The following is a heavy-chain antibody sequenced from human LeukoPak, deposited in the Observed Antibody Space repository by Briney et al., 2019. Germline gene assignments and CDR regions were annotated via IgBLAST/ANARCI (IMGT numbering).Heavy chain of an antibody. Sequence: GGSLRLSCAASGFTFSSYAMSWVRQAPGKGLEWLSTTTGSGGITYYADSVKGRFTVSRDSSKNTLYLQMNSLRAEDTAVYYCAKDHPFDYYYDSSGYFLYWGQGTLVTVSS. CDR2: TTGSGGIT. V-gene: IGHV3-23*01. CDR1: GFTFSSYA. J-gene: IGHJ4*02. CDR3: AKDHPFDYYYDSSGYFLY. D-gene: IGHD3-22*01.